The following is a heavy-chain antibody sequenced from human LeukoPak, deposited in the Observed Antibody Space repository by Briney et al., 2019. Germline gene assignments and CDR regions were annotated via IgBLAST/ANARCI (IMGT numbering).Heavy chain of an antibody. J-gene: IGHJ3*02. CDR3: ASRTNDGFDI. CDR2: IDHSGST. V-gene: IGHV4-34*01. CDR1: GGSFSDYY. Sequence: KTSETLSLTCAVYGGSFSDYYWSWIRQPPGKGLEWIGEIDHSGSTNHNPSLKSRVTISVDTSKNQFSLKLNSVTATDTAVYYCASRTNDGFDIWGQGTMVTVSS. D-gene: IGHD3-3*01.